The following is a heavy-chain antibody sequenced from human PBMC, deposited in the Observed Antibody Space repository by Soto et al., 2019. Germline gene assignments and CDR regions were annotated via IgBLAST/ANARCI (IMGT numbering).Heavy chain of an antibody. CDR2: IYYSGST. CDR1: GGSISSYY. Sequence: PSETLSLTCTVSGGSISSYYWSWIRQPPGKGLEWIGYIYYSGSTNYNPSLKSRVTISVDTSKNQFPLKLSSVTAADTAVYYCARAGYSSSWTTYYFDYWGQGTLVTVS. CDR3: ARAGYSSSWTTYYFDY. D-gene: IGHD6-13*01. V-gene: IGHV4-59*01. J-gene: IGHJ4*02.